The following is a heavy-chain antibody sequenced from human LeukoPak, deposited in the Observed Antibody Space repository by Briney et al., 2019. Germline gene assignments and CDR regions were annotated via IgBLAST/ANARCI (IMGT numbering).Heavy chain of an antibody. D-gene: IGHD4-17*01. Sequence: SETLSLTCTVSGGSISTSNYYWGWIRQPPGKGLEWIGNIFYSGSTYYSPSLKSRVTISLDTSRNQFSLKLNSVTAADTAVYYCARSRYAYGPFDYWGQGTLVTVSS. CDR2: IFYSGST. CDR1: GGSISTSNYY. V-gene: IGHV4-39*01. CDR3: ARSRYAYGPFDY. J-gene: IGHJ4*02.